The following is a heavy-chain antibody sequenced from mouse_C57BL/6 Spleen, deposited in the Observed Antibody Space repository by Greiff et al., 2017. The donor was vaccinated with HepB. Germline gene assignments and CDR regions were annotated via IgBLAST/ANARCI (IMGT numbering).Heavy chain of an antibody. D-gene: IGHD2-5*01. J-gene: IGHJ4*01. CDR1: GFTFSSYA. Sequence: EVKVVESGEGLVKPGGSLKLSCAASGFTFSSYAMSWVRQTPEKRLEWVAYISSGGDYIYYADTVKGRFTISRDNARNTLYLQMSSLKSEDTAMYYCTRDGYSNSPFYAMDYWGQGTSVTVSS. V-gene: IGHV5-9-1*02. CDR2: ISSGGDYI. CDR3: TRDGYSNSPFYAMDY.